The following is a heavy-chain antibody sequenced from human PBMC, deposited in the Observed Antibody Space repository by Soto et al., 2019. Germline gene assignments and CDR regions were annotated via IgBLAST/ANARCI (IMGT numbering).Heavy chain of an antibody. V-gene: IGHV4-39*01. CDR2: IHYSGST. Sequence: PSETLSLTRTVSGGSISRSDYYWGWIRQPPGKGVEWIGSIHYSGSTYYNPSLKSRVTMSVDTSNNQFSLKLTSVTAADTAVYFCVSHRNYIVVSGSFFDYWGQGTLVTVSS. J-gene: IGHJ4*02. D-gene: IGHD6-19*01. CDR1: GGSISRSDYY. CDR3: VSHRNYIVVSGSFFDY.